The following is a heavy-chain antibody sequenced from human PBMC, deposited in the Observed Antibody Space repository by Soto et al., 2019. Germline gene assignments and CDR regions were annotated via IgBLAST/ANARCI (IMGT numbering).Heavy chain of an antibody. D-gene: IGHD2-2*01. Sequence: GGSLTLSCAASGFTFSSHAMSWVRQAPGKGLEWVSAISGSGGRTYYADSVKGRFTISRDNSKNTLYLQMNSLRAEDTAVYYCARPNLYCSSTSCYDYWGQGTLVTVSS. V-gene: IGHV3-23*01. CDR1: GFTFSSHA. CDR2: ISGSGGRT. J-gene: IGHJ4*01. CDR3: ARPNLYCSSTSCYDY.